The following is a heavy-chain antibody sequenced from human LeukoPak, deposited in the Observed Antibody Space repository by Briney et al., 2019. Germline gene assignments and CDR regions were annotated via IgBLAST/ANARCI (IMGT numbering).Heavy chain of an antibody. J-gene: IGHJ4*02. Sequence: SETLSLTCAVSGYSISSGYYWGFIRQPPGKGLEWIRSIYHSGSTYYNPSLKSRVTISVDTSKNQFSLKLSSVTAADTAVYYCAREVVATITYSDYWGQGTLVTVSS. D-gene: IGHD5-12*01. V-gene: IGHV4-38-2*02. CDR3: AREVVATITYSDY. CDR1: GYSISSGYY. CDR2: IYHSGST.